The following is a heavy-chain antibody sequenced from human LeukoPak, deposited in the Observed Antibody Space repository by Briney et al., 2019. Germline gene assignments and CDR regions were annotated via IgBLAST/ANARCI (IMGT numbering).Heavy chain of an antibody. CDR2: ISANNGNT. CDR1: GYSFTSYG. D-gene: IGHD2-2*01. J-gene: IGHJ4*02. V-gene: IGHV1-18*01. CDR3: ARASTVEPDGIADY. Sequence: ASVKVSCKASGYSFTSYGISWVRQAPGQGLEWMGWISANNGNTNYAQKLRGRLTMTTDTSTNTAYMELRSLRSDDTAVYYCARASTVEPDGIADYWGQGTLVTVSS.